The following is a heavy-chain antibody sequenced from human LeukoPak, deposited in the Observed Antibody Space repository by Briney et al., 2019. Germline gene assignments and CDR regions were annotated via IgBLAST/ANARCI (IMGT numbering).Heavy chain of an antibody. Sequence: GASVKVSYKASGGTFSMYAISWVRQAPGQGLEWMGRIVPFLNITNYAQKFQGRLTITADKVTRTAYIELSSLRSEDTAVYFCARDPDSSADDYWGQGTLVTVSS. D-gene: IGHD3-22*01. J-gene: IGHJ4*02. CDR2: IVPFLNIT. CDR3: ARDPDSSADDY. CDR1: GGTFSMYA. V-gene: IGHV1-69*04.